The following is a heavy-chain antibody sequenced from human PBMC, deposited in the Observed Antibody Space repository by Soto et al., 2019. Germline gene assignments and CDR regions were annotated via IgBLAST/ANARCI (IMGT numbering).Heavy chain of an antibody. CDR1: SGSMSSSLNH. Sequence: PSETLSLTCIVSSGSMSSSLNHWGWIRQPPGKGLEWIGNINYSGSTYYNPSLQSRVTMSADTSKNQFSLKLNSVTAADTAVYYCARMNYYDASGYPFDYWGQGMMVTVSS. D-gene: IGHD3-22*01. CDR2: INYSGST. V-gene: IGHV4-39*07. J-gene: IGHJ4*02. CDR3: ARMNYYDASGYPFDY.